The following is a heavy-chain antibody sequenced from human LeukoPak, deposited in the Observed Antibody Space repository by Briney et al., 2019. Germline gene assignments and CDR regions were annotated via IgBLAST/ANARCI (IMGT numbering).Heavy chain of an antibody. J-gene: IGHJ4*02. CDR2: IFHSGNT. CDR3: ARERDCSSTSCPSPFDY. CDR1: GYSISSGYY. Sequence: SETLSLTCTVSGYSISSGYYWGWIRQPPGKGLEWIGTIFHSGNTYYNPSLESRVTISVDTSKNQFSLKLSSVTAADTAVYYCARERDCSSTSCPSPFDYWGQGTLVTVSS. V-gene: IGHV4-38-2*02. D-gene: IGHD2-2*01.